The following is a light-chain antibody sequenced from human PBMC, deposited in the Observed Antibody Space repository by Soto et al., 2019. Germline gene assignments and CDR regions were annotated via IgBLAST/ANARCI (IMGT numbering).Light chain of an antibody. V-gene: IGKV1-33*01. J-gene: IGKJ1*01. CDR2: DAS. CDR1: QDISNY. CDR3: QQNYSPPWT. Sequence: DIQMTQSPSSLSASVGDRVTIACQASQDISNYLNWYQQKPGKAPKLLIYDASNLETGVPSRFSGSRSGTDFTFTISTLQPEDIATYYCQQNYSPPWTFGQGTKVDIK.